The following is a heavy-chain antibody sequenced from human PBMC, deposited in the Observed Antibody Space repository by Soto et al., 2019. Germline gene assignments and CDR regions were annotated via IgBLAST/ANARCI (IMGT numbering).Heavy chain of an antibody. CDR1: GGTFSSYA. V-gene: IGHV1-69*13. Sequence: SVKVSCKASGGTFSSYAISWVRQAPGQGLEWMGGIIPIFGTANYAQKFQGRVTITADESTSTAYMELSSLRSEDTAVYYCARDVMITFGGVIVTYFDYWGQGTLVTVSS. CDR2: IIPIFGTA. D-gene: IGHD3-16*02. J-gene: IGHJ4*02. CDR3: ARDVMITFGGVIVTYFDY.